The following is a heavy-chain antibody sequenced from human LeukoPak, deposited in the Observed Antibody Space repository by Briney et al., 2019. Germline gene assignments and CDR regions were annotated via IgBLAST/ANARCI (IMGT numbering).Heavy chain of an antibody. CDR3: ARGSNVGSGVLSQKYFDY. Sequence: QPGGSLRLSCAASGFTFSSYEMNWVRQAPGKGLEWVSYISRSGSTIYYPNSVKGRFTVSRDNAKNSLYLQMSSLTAEDTAVYYCARGSNVGSGVLSQKYFDYWGQGTLVTVSS. V-gene: IGHV3-48*03. J-gene: IGHJ4*02. D-gene: IGHD1-26*01. CDR1: GFTFSSYE. CDR2: ISRSGSTI.